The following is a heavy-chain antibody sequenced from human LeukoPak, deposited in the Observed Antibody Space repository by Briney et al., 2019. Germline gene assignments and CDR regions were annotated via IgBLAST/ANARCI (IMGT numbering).Heavy chain of an antibody. CDR1: GFTGSNNY. Sequence: GGSLRLSCAASGFTGSNNYVSWVRQAPGKGLEWVGRIKSKTDGGTTDHAEPVKGRFTISRDDSRNMLYLQMNSLKTEDTAVYYCTTSHRGVWGQGTMVTVSS. J-gene: IGHJ3*01. CDR3: TTSHRGV. CDR2: IKSKTDGGTT. V-gene: IGHV3-15*01.